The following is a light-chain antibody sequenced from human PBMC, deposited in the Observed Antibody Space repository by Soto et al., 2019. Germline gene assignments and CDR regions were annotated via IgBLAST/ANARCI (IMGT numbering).Light chain of an antibody. Sequence: DIQMTQSPSSLSASVGDRVTITCRASQSISQYLAWYQQEPGKAPKLLIYDASTLEGGIPSRFSGSGSGTKFTLTISSLQPADFATYYCQQYSSASTFGQGTKLGIK. CDR1: QSISQY. J-gene: IGKJ2*01. CDR3: QQYSSAST. CDR2: DAS. V-gene: IGKV1-5*01.